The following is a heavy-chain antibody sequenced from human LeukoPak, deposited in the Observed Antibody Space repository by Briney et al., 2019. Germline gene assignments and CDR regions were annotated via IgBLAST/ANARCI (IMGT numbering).Heavy chain of an antibody. D-gene: IGHD6-13*01. CDR1: GFTFSSYA. CDR3: AKAASSSWPSYYYGMDV. Sequence: GGSLRLSCAASGFTFSSYAMSWVRQAPGKGLEWVSAISGSGGSTYYADSVKGRFTISRDNSKNTLYLQMNSLRAEDTAVYYCAKAASSSWPSYYYGMDVWGQGTTVTVSS. V-gene: IGHV3-23*01. J-gene: IGHJ6*02. CDR2: ISGSGGST.